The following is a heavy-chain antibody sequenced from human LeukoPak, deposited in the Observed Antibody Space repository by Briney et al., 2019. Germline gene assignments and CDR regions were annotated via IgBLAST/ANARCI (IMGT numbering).Heavy chain of an antibody. D-gene: IGHD2-21*01. J-gene: IGHJ4*02. Sequence: GGSLRLSCAASGFTFSSYSMNWVRQAPGKGLEWVSYISSSSSTIYYADSVKGRFTISRDNAKNSLYLQMSSLRAEDTAVYYCAKEFNRGLPDYWGQGTLVTVPS. CDR3: AKEFNRGLPDY. V-gene: IGHV3-48*01. CDR2: ISSSSSTI. CDR1: GFTFSSYS.